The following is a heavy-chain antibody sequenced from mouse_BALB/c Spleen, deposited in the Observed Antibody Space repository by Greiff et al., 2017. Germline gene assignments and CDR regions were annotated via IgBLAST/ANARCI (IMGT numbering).Heavy chain of an antibody. V-gene: IGHV5-4*02. J-gene: IGHJ2*01. CDR2: ISDGGSYT. D-gene: IGHD2-2*01. Sequence: EVHLVESGGGLVKPGGSLKLSCAASGFTFSDYYMYWVRQTPEKRLEWVATISDGGSYTYYPDSVKGRFTISRDNAKNNLYLQMSSLKSEDTAMYYYARGGIYGYYFDYWGQGTTLTVSS. CDR1: GFTFSDYY. CDR3: ARGGIYGYYFDY.